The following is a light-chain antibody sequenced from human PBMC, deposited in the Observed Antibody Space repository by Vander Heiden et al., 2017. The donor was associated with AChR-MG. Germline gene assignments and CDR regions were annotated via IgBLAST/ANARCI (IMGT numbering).Light chain of an antibody. V-gene: IGLV1-47*01. J-gene: IGLJ2*01. CDR2: RNN. CDR1: SSNIGSNY. CDR3: AAWDDSLSVVV. Sequence: QSVLTQPPSASGTPGQRVTISCSGSSSNIGSNYVYWYQQLPETAPKLRIYRNNRRPSGVPDRFSGSKSGTSAALAISGLRSEDEADYYCAAWDDSLSVVVFGGGTKLTGL.